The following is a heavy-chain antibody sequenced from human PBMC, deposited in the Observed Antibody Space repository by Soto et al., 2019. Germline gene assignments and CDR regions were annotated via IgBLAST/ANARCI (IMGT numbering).Heavy chain of an antibody. CDR2: IIPIFGTA. D-gene: IGHD3-22*01. CDR3: ARGFRDSSGYSFDY. V-gene: IGHV1-69*06. Sequence: SVKVSCKASGGTFSSYAISWVRQAPGQGLEWMGGIIPIFGTANYAQKFQGRVTITADKSTSTAYMELSSLRSEDTAVYYCARGFRDSSGYSFDYWGQGNLVTVSS. CDR1: GGTFSSYA. J-gene: IGHJ4*02.